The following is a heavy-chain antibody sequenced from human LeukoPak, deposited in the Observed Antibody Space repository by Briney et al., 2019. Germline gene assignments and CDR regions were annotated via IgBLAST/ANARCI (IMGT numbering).Heavy chain of an antibody. J-gene: IGHJ4*02. D-gene: IGHD4-17*01. Sequence: GGSLRLSCAASGFTFSTYSMNGVRQSTGKGLEWVSSISSSSSYIYYADSVKGRFTISRDNAKNSLYLQMNSLRAEDTAVYYCARDSGTTVTPHWGQGTLVTVSS. V-gene: IGHV3-21*01. CDR3: ARDSGTTVTPH. CDR2: ISSSSSYI. CDR1: GFTFSTYS.